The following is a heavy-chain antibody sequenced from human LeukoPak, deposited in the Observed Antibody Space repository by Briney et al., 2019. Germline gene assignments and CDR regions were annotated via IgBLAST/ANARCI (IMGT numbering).Heavy chain of an antibody. CDR2: IRSKAYGGTT. V-gene: IGHV3-49*04. CDR1: GFTFGDYA. D-gene: IGHD6-19*01. J-gene: IGHJ4*02. Sequence: PGGSLRLSCTASGFTFGDYAMSWVRQAPGKGLEWVGFIRSKAYGGTTEYAASVKGRFTISRDDSKSTLYLQMNSLETEDTATYYCATEGGSGWYGHFDHWGRGTLVTVSS. CDR3: ATEGGSGWYGHFDH.